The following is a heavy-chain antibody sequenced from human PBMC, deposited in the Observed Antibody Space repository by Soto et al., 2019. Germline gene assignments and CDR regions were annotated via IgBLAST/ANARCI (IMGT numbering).Heavy chain of an antibody. J-gene: IGHJ5*01. CDR1: GFTLSSYS. D-gene: IGHD6-19*01. V-gene: IGHV3-30*04. CDR3: ARRVAVAPLDS. Sequence: QVQLAESGGGVVQPGRSLRLSCAASGFTLSSYSMHWVRQAPGKGLEWVALIYYDGNKKFYEDSVKGRFNISRDTSKNSLYLQLNSLILEDTAIYYCARRVAVAPLDSWGHGTLVTVPS. CDR2: IYYDGNKK.